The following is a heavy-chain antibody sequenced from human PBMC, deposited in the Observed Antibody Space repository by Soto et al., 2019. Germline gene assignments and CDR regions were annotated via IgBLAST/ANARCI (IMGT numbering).Heavy chain of an antibody. Sequence: GASVKVSCKASGYTFTTYGASWVRQAPGQGLEGMGWINTYNGNTNYAQKLQGRVTMTTDTSTSTVYMELRGLSSDDTAVYLCARDGYGDYGNWGQGTLVTVTS. J-gene: IGHJ4*02. CDR1: GYTFTTYG. CDR2: INTYNGNT. CDR3: ARDGYGDYGN. D-gene: IGHD4-17*01. V-gene: IGHV1-18*01.